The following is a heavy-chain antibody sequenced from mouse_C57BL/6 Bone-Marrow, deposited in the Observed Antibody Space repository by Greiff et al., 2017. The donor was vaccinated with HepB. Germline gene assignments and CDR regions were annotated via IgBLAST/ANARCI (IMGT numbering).Heavy chain of an antibody. CDR1: GFSFTSYG. J-gene: IGHJ4*01. CDR2: IWSGGST. CDR3: ARYSSLYAIDY. Sequence: QVQLKQSGPGLVQPSQSLSITCTVSGFSFTSYGVHWVRQSPGKGLEWLGVIWSGGSTYYNAAFISRLSISKDNSKSQVFFKMNSLQADDTAIYYYARYSSLYAIDYWGQGTSVTVSS. D-gene: IGHD1-1*01. V-gene: IGHV2-2*01.